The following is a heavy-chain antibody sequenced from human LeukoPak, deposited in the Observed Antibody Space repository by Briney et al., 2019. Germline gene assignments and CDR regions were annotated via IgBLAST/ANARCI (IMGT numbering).Heavy chain of an antibody. J-gene: IGHJ4*02. CDR1: GFTFSSYG. CDR2: IWSDGVNK. D-gene: IGHD1-7*01. V-gene: IGHV3-33*01. Sequence: GRSLRLSCAASGFTFSSYGMHWVRQAPGKGLEWVAIIWSDGVNKYYGDSVKGRFTISRDTSKNTLYLQMNSLRAEDTAVYYCVRDANYYFDYWGQGTLVTVSS. CDR3: VRDANYYFDY.